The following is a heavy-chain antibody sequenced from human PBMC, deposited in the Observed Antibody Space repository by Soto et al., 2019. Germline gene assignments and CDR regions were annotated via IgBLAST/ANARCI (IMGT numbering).Heavy chain of an antibody. CDR3: AKEDVSGYYYSGL. CDR2: ISSSSSTI. J-gene: IGHJ4*02. V-gene: IGHV3-48*01. CDR1: GLTFSSYS. D-gene: IGHD3-22*01. Sequence: GGSLRLSCAASGLTFSSYSMNWVRQAPGKGLEWVSYISSSSSTIYYADSVKGRFTISRDNSKNTLYLQMNSLRAEDTAVYYCAKEDVSGYYYSGLWGQGTLVTVSS.